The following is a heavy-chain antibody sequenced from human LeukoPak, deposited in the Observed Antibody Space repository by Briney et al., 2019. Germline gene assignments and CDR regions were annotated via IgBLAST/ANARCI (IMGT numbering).Heavy chain of an antibody. V-gene: IGHV4-30-4*08. J-gene: IGHJ4*02. CDR2: IYYSGST. CDR1: GGSISNGDYY. Sequence: PSQTLSLTCTVSGGSISNGDYYWSWIRQPPGKGLEWIGYIYYSGSTYYNPSLKSRVTISVDTSKNQFSLKLSSVTAADTAVYYCARDVLHCYDSGPVEYFDYWGQGTLVTVSS. CDR3: ARDVLHCYDSGPVEYFDY. D-gene: IGHD3-22*01.